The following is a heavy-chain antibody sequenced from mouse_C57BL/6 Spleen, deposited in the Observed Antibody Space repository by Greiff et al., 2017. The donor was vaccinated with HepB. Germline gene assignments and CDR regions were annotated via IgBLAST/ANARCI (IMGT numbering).Heavy chain of an antibody. CDR3: AQDGGDYYGTSFAY. J-gene: IGHJ3*01. V-gene: IGHV5-4*03. CDR1: GFTFSSYA. Sequence: EVKVVESGGGLVKPGGSLKLSCAASGFTFSSYAMSWVRQTPEKRLEWVATISDGGSYTYYPDNVKGRFTISRDNAKNNLYLQMSHLKSEDTAMYYCAQDGGDYYGTSFAYWGQGTLVTVSA. D-gene: IGHD1-1*01. CDR2: ISDGGSYT.